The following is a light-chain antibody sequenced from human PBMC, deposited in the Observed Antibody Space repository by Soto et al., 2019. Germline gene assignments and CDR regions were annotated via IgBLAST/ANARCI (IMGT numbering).Light chain of an antibody. CDR3: QYYGGPPLT. Sequence: VRTQSPAMLSVSPGERATLSCRASQSVGINVAWYQQKPGQAPRLLIYGASTMAPGSPARFSGIGSGTEFSLIIISRLDAEDAAVYYCQYYGGPPLTFGGGTKVDIK. J-gene: IGKJ4*01. V-gene: IGKV3-15*01. CDR1: QSVGIN. CDR2: GAS.